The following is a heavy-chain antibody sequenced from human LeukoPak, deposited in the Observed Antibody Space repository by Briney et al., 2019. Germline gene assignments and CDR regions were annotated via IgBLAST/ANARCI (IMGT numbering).Heavy chain of an antibody. V-gene: IGHV3-53*01. CDR3: ARDEYSDYDSPFAFDI. CDR1: GFTVSSNY. CDR2: IYSGGST. D-gene: IGHD5-12*01. Sequence: GGSLRLSCAASGFTVSSNYMSWVRQAPGKGLEWVSVIYSGGSTYYADSVKGRFTISRDNAKNSLYLQMNSLRAEDTAVYYCARDEYSDYDSPFAFDIWGQGTMVTVSS. J-gene: IGHJ3*02.